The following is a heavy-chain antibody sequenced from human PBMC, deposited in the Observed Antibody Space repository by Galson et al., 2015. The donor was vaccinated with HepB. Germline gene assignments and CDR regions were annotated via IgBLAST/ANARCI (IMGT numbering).Heavy chain of an antibody. Sequence: SLRLSCAASGFTFRSYGMHWVRQAPGKGLEWVAVIWYDGNKKYYADSVKGRFTISRDNSKNTLYLQMNSLRVEDTAVYYCAREEIIIVPAAIGFDYWGRGTLITVSS. D-gene: IGHD2-2*01. CDR3: AREEIIIVPAAIGFDY. J-gene: IGHJ4*02. CDR1: GFTFRSYG. CDR2: IWYDGNKK. V-gene: IGHV3-33*01.